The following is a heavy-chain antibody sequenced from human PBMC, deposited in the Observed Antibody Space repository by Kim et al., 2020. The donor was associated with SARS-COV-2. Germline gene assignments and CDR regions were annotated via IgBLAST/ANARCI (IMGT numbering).Heavy chain of an antibody. CDR3: ARGGVAGQRGDY. J-gene: IGHJ4*02. D-gene: IGHD6-19*01. Sequence: YYADSVKGRFTSSRDNAKNSLYLQMNSLRAEDTAVYYCARGGVAGQRGDYWGQGTLVTVSS. V-gene: IGHV3-21*01.